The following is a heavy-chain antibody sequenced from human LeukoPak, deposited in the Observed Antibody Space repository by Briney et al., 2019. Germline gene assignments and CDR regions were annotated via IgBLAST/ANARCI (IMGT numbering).Heavy chain of an antibody. V-gene: IGHV1-2*02. Sequence: ASVKVSCKASGYTFTSYYMHWVRQAPGQGLEWMGWINPTSGGTNYAQKFQGRVTMTRDTSISTAYMEVSRLRSDDTAVYYCARDIARSCSGGTCYWFDPWGQGTLVTVSS. CDR3: ARDIARSCSGGTCYWFDP. D-gene: IGHD2-15*01. J-gene: IGHJ5*02. CDR1: GYTFTSYY. CDR2: INPTSGGT.